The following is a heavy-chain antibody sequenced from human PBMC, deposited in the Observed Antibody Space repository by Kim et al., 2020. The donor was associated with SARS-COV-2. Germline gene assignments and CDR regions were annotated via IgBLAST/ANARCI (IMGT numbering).Heavy chain of an antibody. V-gene: IGHV3-33*01. D-gene: IGHD2-2*01. CDR2: IWYDGSNK. CDR3: ARNRYCSSTSCDDAFDI. J-gene: IGHJ3*02. CDR1: GFTFSSYG. Sequence: GGSLRHSCAASGFTFSSYGMHWVRQAPGKGLEWVAVIWYDGSNKYYADSVKGRFTISRDNSKNTLYLQMNSLRAEDTAVYYCARNRYCSSTSCDDAFDIWAKGTRSTVSS.